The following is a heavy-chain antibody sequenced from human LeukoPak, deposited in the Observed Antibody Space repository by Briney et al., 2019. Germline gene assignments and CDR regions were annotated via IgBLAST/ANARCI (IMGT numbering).Heavy chain of an antibody. J-gene: IGHJ6*02. D-gene: IGHD2-2*01. CDR3: ARGRVYCSSTSCFFTFGMDV. CDR1: GYTFTGYY. CDR2: INPNSGGT. V-gene: IGHV1-2*02. Sequence: ASVKVSCKASGYTFTGYYMHWVRQAPGQGLEWMGWINPNSGGTSYAQKFQGRVTMTRDTSISTAYMELSRLRSDDTAVYYCARGRVYCSSTSCFFTFGMDVWGQGTTVTVSS.